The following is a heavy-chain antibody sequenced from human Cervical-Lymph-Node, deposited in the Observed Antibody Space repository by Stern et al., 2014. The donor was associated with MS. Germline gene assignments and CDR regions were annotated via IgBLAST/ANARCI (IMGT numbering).Heavy chain of an antibody. D-gene: IGHD4-23*01. Sequence: VQLVESGAEVKKPGASVKVSCKASGFTFTNYDLNWVRQATGQGLEWVGWMSPNSGNTGYAQKFQGRVTMTRDTSISTAYLELSSLRSEDTAVYYCARDYGGNSGWFDPWGQGTLVTVSS. V-gene: IGHV1-8*01. J-gene: IGHJ5*02. CDR2: MSPNSGNT. CDR3: ARDYGGNSGWFDP. CDR1: GFTFTNYD.